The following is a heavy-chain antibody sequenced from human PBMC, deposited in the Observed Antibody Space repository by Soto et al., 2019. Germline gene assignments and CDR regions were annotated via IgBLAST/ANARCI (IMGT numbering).Heavy chain of an antibody. Sequence: EEQLVESGGALVQPGGSLRLSCVASGFTFSNYWMSWVRQAPGKGLEWMANTNEDGSEKFCVDSLKGRFTISRDNAKNSLYLQMNSLRVEDTAVYFCARGGLAYSESAYWGQGTLVTVSS. D-gene: IGHD4-4*01. CDR2: TNEDGSEK. CDR1: GFTFSNYW. CDR3: ARGGLAYSESAY. V-gene: IGHV3-7*01. J-gene: IGHJ4*02.